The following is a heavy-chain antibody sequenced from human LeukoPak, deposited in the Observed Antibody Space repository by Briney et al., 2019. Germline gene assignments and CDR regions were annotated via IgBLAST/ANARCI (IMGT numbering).Heavy chain of an antibody. V-gene: IGHV4-59*01. CDR2: INYRGST. D-gene: IGHD5-24*01. J-gene: IGHJ5*02. Sequence: SETLNLTCTVPGGSLTSDHWGWLRQHPGKGLQWIGDINYRGSTNYSPSLESRVTISLDTSKNQFSLKLTSVTAADTAAYYCACYKIVERNFDLWGQGMLVTVSS. CDR1: GGSLTSDH. CDR3: ACYKIVERNFDL.